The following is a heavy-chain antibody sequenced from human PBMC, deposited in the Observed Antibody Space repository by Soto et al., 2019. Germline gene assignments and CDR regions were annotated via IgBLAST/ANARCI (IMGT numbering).Heavy chain of an antibody. CDR3: ARVGQGKWLVNDAFDI. J-gene: IGHJ3*02. CDR2: ISSSSNTI. CDR1: GFTFSSYS. Sequence: GGSLRLSCAASGFTFSSYSMNWVRQAPGKGLEWVSYISSSSNTIYYADSVKGRFTISRDNAKNSLYLQMNSLRDEDTAVYYCARVGQGKWLVNDAFDIWGQGTMVTVSS. D-gene: IGHD6-19*01. V-gene: IGHV3-48*02.